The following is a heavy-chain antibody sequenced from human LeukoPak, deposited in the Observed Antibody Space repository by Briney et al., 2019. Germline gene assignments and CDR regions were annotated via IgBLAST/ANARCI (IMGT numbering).Heavy chain of an antibody. J-gene: IGHJ4*02. CDR3: AREEYSSGWSPSVKFGSFDY. V-gene: IGHV4-34*01. D-gene: IGHD6-19*01. CDR2: INHSGST. CDR1: GGSFSGYY. Sequence: SETLSLTCAVYGGSFSGYYWSWIRQPPGKGLEWIGEINHSGSTNYNPSLKSRVTISVDTSKNQFSLKLSSVTAADTAVYYCAREEYSSGWSPSVKFGSFDYWGQGTLVTVSS.